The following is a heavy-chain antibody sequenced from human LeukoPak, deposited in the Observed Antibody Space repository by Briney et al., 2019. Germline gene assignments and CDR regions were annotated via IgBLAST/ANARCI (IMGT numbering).Heavy chain of an antibody. CDR1: GFTFSSYA. V-gene: IGHV3-64*01. D-gene: IGHD1-26*01. Sequence: GGSLRLSCAAPGFTFSSYAMHWVRQAPGKGLEYVSAISDNGGSTFYANSVKGRFTISRDNSKNTLYLQMGSLSAEDMAVYYCARDGGGSPDYWGQGTLVTVSS. J-gene: IGHJ4*02. CDR3: ARDGGGSPDY. CDR2: ISDNGGST.